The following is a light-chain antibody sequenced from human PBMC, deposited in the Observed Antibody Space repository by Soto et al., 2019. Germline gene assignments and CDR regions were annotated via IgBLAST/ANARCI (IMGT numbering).Light chain of an antibody. J-gene: IGKJ4*01. CDR1: QSVSSSY. CDR2: GAS. V-gene: IGKV3-20*01. CDR3: QQYGSSPLT. Sequence: EIVLTQSPGTLSLSPGERATLSCRASQSVSSSYLAWYQKKPGPAPSLLIYGASSRATGIPDRFSGSGSGTDFTLTISRLEPEDFAVYYCQQYGSSPLTFGGGTKVEIK.